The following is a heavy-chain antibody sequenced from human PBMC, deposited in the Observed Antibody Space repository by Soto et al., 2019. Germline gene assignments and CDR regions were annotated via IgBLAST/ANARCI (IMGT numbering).Heavy chain of an antibody. Sequence: QVQLVESGGGVVQPGRSLRLSCAASGFTFSSYGMHWVRQAPGKGLEWVAVISYDGSNKYYADSVKGRFTISRDNSKNSLYLQMNSLRAEDTAVYYCANDGGTRVGVGPVHFDYWGQGTLVTVSS. V-gene: IGHV3-30*18. CDR2: ISYDGSNK. J-gene: IGHJ4*02. CDR3: ANDGGTRVGVGPVHFDY. CDR1: GFTFSSYG. D-gene: IGHD2-15*01.